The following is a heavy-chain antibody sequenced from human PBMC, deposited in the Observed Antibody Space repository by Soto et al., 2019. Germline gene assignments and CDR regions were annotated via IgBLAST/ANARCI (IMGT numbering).Heavy chain of an antibody. CDR2: IRSKANSYAT. CDR3: TRRGTVFDY. Sequence: EVQLVESGGGLVQPGGSLKLSCAASGFTFSGSAMHWVRQASGKGLEWVGRIRSKANSYATAYAASVKGRFTISRDDSKNTAYLQMNSLKTGDTAVYYCTRRGTVFDYWGQGTLVTVSS. J-gene: IGHJ4*02. D-gene: IGHD4-4*01. V-gene: IGHV3-73*01. CDR1: GFTFSGSA.